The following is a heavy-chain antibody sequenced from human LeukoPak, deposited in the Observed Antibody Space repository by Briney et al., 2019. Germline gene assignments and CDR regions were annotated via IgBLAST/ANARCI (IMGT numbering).Heavy chain of an antibody. D-gene: IGHD6-13*01. V-gene: IGHV1-24*01. J-gene: IGHJ4*02. CDR1: GYTLTELS. CDR3: ATGPFGSWFSDFDY. CDR2: FDPEDGET. Sequence: ASVKVSCKVSGYTLTELSMHWVRQAPGKGLEWMGGFDPEDGETIYAQKFQGRVTMTEDTSTDTAYMELSSLGSEDTAVYYCATGPFGSWFSDFDYWGQGTLVTVSS.